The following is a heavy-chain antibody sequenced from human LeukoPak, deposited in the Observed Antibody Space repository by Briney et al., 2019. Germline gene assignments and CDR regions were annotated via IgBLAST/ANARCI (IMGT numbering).Heavy chain of an antibody. D-gene: IGHD3-10*01. CDR1: GFTFSSFA. Sequence: GGSLRLSCAASGFTFSSFAMSWVRQAPGKGLEWVSGLSGSDGSTYFADSVKGRFTISRDNAKNTLYLQMNSLRAGDTAIYYCAKGHYYGSGSFHFDYWGQGTLVTVSS. CDR3: AKGHYYGSGSFHFDY. J-gene: IGHJ4*02. V-gene: IGHV3-23*01. CDR2: LSGSDGST.